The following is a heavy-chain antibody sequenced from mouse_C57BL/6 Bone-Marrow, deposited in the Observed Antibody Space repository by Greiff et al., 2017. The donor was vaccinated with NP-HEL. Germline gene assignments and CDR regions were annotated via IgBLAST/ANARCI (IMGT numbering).Heavy chain of an antibody. CDR3: ARVGELLRLERDYAMDY. Sequence: VQLKQSGPELVKPGASVKISCKASGYTFTDYYMNWVKQSHGKSLEWIGDINPNNGGTSYNQKFKGKATLTVDKSSSTAYMELRSLTSEDSAVYYCARVGELLRLERDYAMDYWGQGTSVTVSS. CDR1: GYTFTDYY. V-gene: IGHV1-26*01. D-gene: IGHD1-2*01. J-gene: IGHJ4*01. CDR2: INPNNGGT.